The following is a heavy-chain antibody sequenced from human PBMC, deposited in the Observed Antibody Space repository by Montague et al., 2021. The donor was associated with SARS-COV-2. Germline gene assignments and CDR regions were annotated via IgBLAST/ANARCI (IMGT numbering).Heavy chain of an antibody. J-gene: IGHJ4*02. D-gene: IGHD6-19*01. CDR1: GGSFRDYA. CDR3: AGRLPQYTSGWYFDQ. CDR2: LSYSGRP. Sequence: SETLSLTCDFAGGSFRDYAWSWIRQPPGKRLEWIGYLSYSGRPIYNPSLERRVSISVDTSKNQFSLRLRSVIAADTAVYCCAGRLPQYTSGWYFDQWGQGTLVAVSS. V-gene: IGHV4-59*08.